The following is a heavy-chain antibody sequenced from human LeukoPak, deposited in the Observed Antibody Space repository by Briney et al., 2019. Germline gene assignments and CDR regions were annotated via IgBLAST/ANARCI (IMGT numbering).Heavy chain of an antibody. J-gene: IGHJ1*01. Sequence: ASVKVSCKASGGTXSSYAISWVRQAPGQGLEWMGWINPNSGGTNYAQKFQGRVTMTRDTSVSTAYMEVSRLRSDDTAVYFCARDRRGYYDSGSYYPLIWGQGTLVTVSS. CDR3: ARDRRGYYDSGSYYPLI. V-gene: IGHV1-2*02. CDR1: GGTXSSYA. D-gene: IGHD3-10*01. CDR2: INPNSGGT.